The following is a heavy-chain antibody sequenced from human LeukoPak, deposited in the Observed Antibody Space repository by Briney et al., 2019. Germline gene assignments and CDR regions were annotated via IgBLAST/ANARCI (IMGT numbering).Heavy chain of an antibody. Sequence: PGGSLRLSCAASGFTFSTFVMHWVRQAPGQGLEWVSIIYSGGETYYADSVKGRFTISRDNSKNTLHLQMNSLRAEDTAVYYCARDECSLTGYYKSSCSDSWGQGTLVTVSS. CDR3: ARDECSLTGYYKSSCSDS. D-gene: IGHD3-9*01. J-gene: IGHJ4*02. V-gene: IGHV3-53*01. CDR1: GFTFSTFV. CDR2: IYSGGET.